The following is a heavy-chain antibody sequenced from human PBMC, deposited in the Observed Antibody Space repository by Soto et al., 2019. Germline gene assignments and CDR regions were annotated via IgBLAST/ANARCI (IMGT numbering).Heavy chain of an antibody. D-gene: IGHD3-10*02. J-gene: IGHJ3*02. V-gene: IGHV4-59*12. CDR1: GGSISSYY. CDR2: IYYSGST. Sequence: PSETLSLTCTVSGGSISSYYWSWIRQPPGKGLEWIGYIYYSGSTNYNPSLKSRVTISVDTSKNQFSLKLSSVTAADTAVYYCARDLPHYYFPHAFDIWGQGTMVTVSS. CDR3: ARDLPHYYFPHAFDI.